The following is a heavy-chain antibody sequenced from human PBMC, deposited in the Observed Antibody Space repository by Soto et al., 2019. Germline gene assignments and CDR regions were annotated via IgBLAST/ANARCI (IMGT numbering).Heavy chain of an antibody. CDR2: ISYDGSNK. J-gene: IGHJ6*02. CDR3: ARDLYIVLMVYASWGYGMDV. D-gene: IGHD2-8*01. CDR1: GFTFSSYA. V-gene: IGHV3-30-3*01. Sequence: PGGSLRLSCAASGFTFSSYAMHWVRQAPGKGLEWVAVISYDGSNKYYADSVKGRFTISRDNSKNTLYLQMNSLRAEDTAVYYCARDLYIVLMVYASWGYGMDVWGQGTTVTVSS.